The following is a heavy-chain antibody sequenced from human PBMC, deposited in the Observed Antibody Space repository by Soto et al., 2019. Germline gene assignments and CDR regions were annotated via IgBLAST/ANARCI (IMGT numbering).Heavy chain of an antibody. CDR2: IYSGGST. CDR1: GFTVSSNY. CDR3: ARGQTTAGMDV. D-gene: IGHD1-1*01. V-gene: IGHV3-53*01. Sequence: GGSLRLSCAASGFTVSSNYMSWVRQAPGKGLEWVSVIYSGGSTYYADSVKGRFTISRGNSKNTLYLQMNSLRAEDTAVYYCARGQTTAGMDVWGQGTTVTVSS. J-gene: IGHJ6*02.